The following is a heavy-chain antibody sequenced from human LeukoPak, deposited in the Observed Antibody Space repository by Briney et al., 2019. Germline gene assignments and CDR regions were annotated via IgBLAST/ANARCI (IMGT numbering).Heavy chain of an antibody. J-gene: IGHJ6*02. V-gene: IGHV4-59*01. CDR1: GLSISSYY. Sequence: SETLSLTCTVSGLSISSYYWSWIRQPPGKGREWIGYIYYSGSTNYTHTLKSRVTISADTSKNKVSMKLRSVRAADTAVYYCARDGGSSRYYYGMDVWGQGTTVTVSS. CDR2: IYYSGST. D-gene: IGHD1-26*01. CDR3: ARDGGSSRYYYGMDV.